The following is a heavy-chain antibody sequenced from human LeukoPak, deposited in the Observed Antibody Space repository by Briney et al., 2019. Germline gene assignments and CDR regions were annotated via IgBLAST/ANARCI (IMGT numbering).Heavy chain of an antibody. CDR2: IYYSGST. Sequence: AETLSLPRTVPGGSISSHLWSWIRQPPGKGLEWIGYIYYSGSTNYNPSLKSRVTISVDTSKNQFSLKLSSVTAADTAVYYCAGGVDYYDSSGYLHYYYYMDVWSKGTTVTVSS. V-gene: IGHV4-59*11. CDR1: GGSISSHL. D-gene: IGHD3-22*01. J-gene: IGHJ6*03. CDR3: AGGVDYYDSSGYLHYYYYMDV.